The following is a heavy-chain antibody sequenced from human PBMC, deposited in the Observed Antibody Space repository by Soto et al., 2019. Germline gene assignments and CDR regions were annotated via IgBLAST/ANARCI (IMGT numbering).Heavy chain of an antibody. CDR1: GFTFSNYV. D-gene: IGHD3-10*01. CDR3: ARDRGVKLNVNDYGH. V-gene: IGHV3-33*01. Sequence: GGSLRLSCAASGFTFSNYVMYWVRQAPGEGLEWVAIIWHDGGDKFYADSVKGRFTISRDNSKNTLYLQMNSLRAEDTAVYYCARDRGVKLNVNDYGHWGQGTLVTVSS. J-gene: IGHJ4*02. CDR2: IWHDGGDK.